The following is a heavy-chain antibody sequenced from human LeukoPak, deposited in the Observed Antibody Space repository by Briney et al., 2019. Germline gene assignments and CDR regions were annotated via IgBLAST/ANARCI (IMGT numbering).Heavy chain of an antibody. J-gene: IGHJ4*02. D-gene: IGHD6-19*01. Sequence: GGSLRISCAASGFIFSDYYMSWIRQAPGKGLEWVSYISNSGSIIYYVDSVKGRFTISRDNAKNSLYLQTNNLRAEDTAVYYCASATGYSSGWLDYWGQGTLVTVSS. CDR2: ISNSGSII. CDR1: GFIFSDYY. V-gene: IGHV3-11*04. CDR3: ASATGYSSGWLDY.